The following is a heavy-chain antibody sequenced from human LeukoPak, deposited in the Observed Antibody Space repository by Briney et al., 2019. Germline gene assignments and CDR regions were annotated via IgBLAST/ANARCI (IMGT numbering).Heavy chain of an antibody. CDR1: GYTFTRFD. CDR3: ARPKHYDFWGGFVG. J-gene: IGHJ4*02. Sequence: SVKVSCKASGYTFTRFDISWVRQAPGQGLEWMGGIIPIFGTANYAQKFQGRVTITTDESTSTAYMELSSLRSEDTAVYYCARPKHYDFWGGFVGWGQGTLVTVSS. V-gene: IGHV1-69*05. D-gene: IGHD3-3*01. CDR2: IIPIFGTA.